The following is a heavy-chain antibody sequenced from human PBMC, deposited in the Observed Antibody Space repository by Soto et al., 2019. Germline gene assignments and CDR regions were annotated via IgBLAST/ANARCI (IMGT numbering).Heavy chain of an antibody. D-gene: IGHD3-3*01. V-gene: IGHV5-10-1*01. CDR1: GYTFTTYW. CDR2: IDPSDSYT. Sequence: GESLKISCKASGYTFTTYWITWVRQLPGKGLECVGKIDPSDSYTVYNPSFQGHVTISVDKSISTAYLQWSGLKVSDTAIYYCAKQAYVGVPANWYDPWGQGXLVTVHS. CDR3: AKQAYVGVPANWYDP. J-gene: IGHJ5*02.